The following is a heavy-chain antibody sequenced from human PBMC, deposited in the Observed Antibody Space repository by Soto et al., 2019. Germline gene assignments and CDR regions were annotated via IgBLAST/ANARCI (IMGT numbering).Heavy chain of an antibody. CDR2: INAGNGNT. CDR1: GYTFTSYA. V-gene: IGHV1-3*01. CDR3: ATQARYSYGYGWFDP. J-gene: IGHJ5*02. D-gene: IGHD5-18*01. Sequence: ASVKVSCKASGYTFTSYAMHWVRQAPGQRLEWMGWINAGNGNTKYSQKFQGRVTITRDTSASTAYVELSSLRSEDTAVYYCATQARYSYGYGWFDPWGQGTLVTVSS.